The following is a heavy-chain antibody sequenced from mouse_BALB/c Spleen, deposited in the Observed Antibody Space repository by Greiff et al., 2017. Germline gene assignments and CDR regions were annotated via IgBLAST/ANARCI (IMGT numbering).Heavy chain of an antibody. Sequence: VQLQQSGPELVKPGASVKISCKASGYAFSSSWMNWVKQRPGQGLEWIGRIYPGDGDTNYNGKFKGKATLTADKSSSTAYMQLSSLTSVDSAVYYCARSYYGYYFDYWGQGTTLTVSS. CDR3: ARSYYGYYFDY. V-gene: IGHV1-82*01. D-gene: IGHD1-2*01. CDR2: IYPGDGDT. J-gene: IGHJ2*01. CDR1: GYAFSSSW.